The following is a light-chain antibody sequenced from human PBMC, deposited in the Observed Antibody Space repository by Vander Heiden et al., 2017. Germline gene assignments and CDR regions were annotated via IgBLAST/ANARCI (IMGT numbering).Light chain of an antibody. CDR3: QQQNSYLSFT. CDR2: KAA. CDR1: QSISSW. J-gene: IGKJ3*01. Sequence: DVQLTQSLSALSAAVGDEVTIICRASQSISSWFAWYQQKPGKAPKLLIYKAASSESGGTSRFSGSGGGTEFTLTISSRQPDDFAAYYCQQQNSYLSFTFGHGTKVDIK. V-gene: IGKV1-5*03.